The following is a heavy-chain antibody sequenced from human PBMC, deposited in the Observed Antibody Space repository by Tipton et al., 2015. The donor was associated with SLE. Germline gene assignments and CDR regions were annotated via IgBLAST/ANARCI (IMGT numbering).Heavy chain of an antibody. Sequence: LRLSCAASGFTFSSYWMSWVRQAPGKGLEWIGYIYYSGSTNYNPSLKSRVTISVDTSKNQFSLKLSSVTAADTAVYYCARGLVNWNYFDYWGQGTLVTVSS. D-gene: IGHD1-20*01. V-gene: IGHV4-59*01. CDR2: IYYSGST. J-gene: IGHJ4*02. CDR3: ARGLVNWNYFDY. CDR1: GFTFSSYW.